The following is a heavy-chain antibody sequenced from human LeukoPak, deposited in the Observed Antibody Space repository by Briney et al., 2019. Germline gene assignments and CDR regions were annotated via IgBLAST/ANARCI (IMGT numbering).Heavy chain of an antibody. CDR2: INPNSGGT. CDR1: VYTFTGYN. D-gene: IGHD3-22*01. Sequence: ASVKVSCKASVYTFTGYNMHCVREAPGQALEWRGWINPNSGGTNSAHKIQGRVSMTRDRSINTAYMELTRLRSDDTAVYYCARDRYYYDSSGSGYMDVWGKGTTVTVSS. V-gene: IGHV1-2*02. CDR3: ARDRYYYDSSGSGYMDV. J-gene: IGHJ6*03.